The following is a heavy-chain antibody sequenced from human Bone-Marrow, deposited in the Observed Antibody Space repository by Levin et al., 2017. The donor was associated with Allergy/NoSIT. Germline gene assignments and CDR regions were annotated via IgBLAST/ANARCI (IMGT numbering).Heavy chain of an antibody. Sequence: GESLKISCSASGFTFSSYAMHWVRQAPGKGLEHVSAITSNGGSTYHADSVKGRFTISRDNSKNTLYLQMSSLRAEDTAVYYCVKVGGADYYYYMDVWGKGTTVTVSS. CDR3: VKVGGADYYYYMDV. J-gene: IGHJ6*03. V-gene: IGHV3-64D*06. D-gene: IGHD3-16*01. CDR2: ITSNGGST. CDR1: GFTFSSYA.